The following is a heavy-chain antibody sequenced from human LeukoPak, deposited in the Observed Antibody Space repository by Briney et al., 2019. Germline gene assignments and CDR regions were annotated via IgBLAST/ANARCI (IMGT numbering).Heavy chain of an antibody. Sequence: SETLSLTCTVSGGSISSSSYYWGWVRQPPGKGLEWIGSIYYSGSTYYNPSLKSRVTISVDTSKNHFSLRLSSVTAADTAVYYCARDIRLVFGGQYYFDYWGQGTLVTVSS. J-gene: IGHJ4*02. CDR2: IYYSGST. CDR1: GGSISSSSYY. V-gene: IGHV4-39*07. CDR3: ARDIRLVFGGQYYFDY. D-gene: IGHD3-3*01.